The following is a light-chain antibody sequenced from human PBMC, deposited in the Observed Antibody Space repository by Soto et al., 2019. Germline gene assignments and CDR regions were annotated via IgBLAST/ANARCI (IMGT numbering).Light chain of an antibody. CDR2: SAS. Sequence: DIQLTQSPSFLSASVEDRVTITCRASHDISSYLAWYQQRPGKVPRFLTHSASTLQSGVPSRFSATGSGTTFTLTISSLQPEDIATYYCQQLNRFPRTFGQGTKVEV. J-gene: IGKJ1*01. V-gene: IGKV1-9*01. CDR1: HDISSY. CDR3: QQLNRFPRT.